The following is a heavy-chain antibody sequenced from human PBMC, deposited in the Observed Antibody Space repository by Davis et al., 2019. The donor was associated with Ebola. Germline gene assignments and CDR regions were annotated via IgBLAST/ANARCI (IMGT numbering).Heavy chain of an antibody. J-gene: IGHJ6*02. D-gene: IGHD3-16*02. CDR1: GFTFNIYA. CDR2: ISYDGART. CDR3: AKDIRGYRYYVMDV. Sequence: PGGSLRLSCAASGFTFNIYAMHWVRQAPGKGLEWVAAISYDGARTYYPDSVKGRFTISRDNSKNTLYLQMNSLRAEDTAVYYCAKDIRGYRYYVMDVWGQGTMVTVSS. V-gene: IGHV3-30-3*01.